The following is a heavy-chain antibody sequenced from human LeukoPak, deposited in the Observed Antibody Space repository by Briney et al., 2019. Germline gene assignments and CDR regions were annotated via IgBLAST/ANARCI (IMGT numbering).Heavy chain of an antibody. Sequence: SSETLSLTCTVSGGSISSYYWSWIRQPPGKGLEWIGYIYYSGSTNYNPSLKSRVTISVDTSKNQFSLKLSSVTAADTAVYYCARDFYYFDYWGQGTLVTVSS. V-gene: IGHV4-59*01. CDR1: GGSISSYY. D-gene: IGHD3-3*01. J-gene: IGHJ4*02. CDR2: IYYSGST. CDR3: ARDFYYFDY.